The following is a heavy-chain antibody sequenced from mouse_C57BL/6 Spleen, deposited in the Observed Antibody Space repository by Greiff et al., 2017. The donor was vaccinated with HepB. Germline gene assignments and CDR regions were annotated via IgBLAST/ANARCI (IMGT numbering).Heavy chain of an antibody. CDR2: ISYDGSN. CDR1: GYSITSGYY. V-gene: IGHV3-6*01. CDR3: AARPPYYYGSSYAMDY. D-gene: IGHD1-1*01. Sequence: DVQLQESGPGLVKPSQSLSLTCSVTGYSITSGYYWNWIRQFPGNKLEWMGYISYDGSNNYNPSLKNRISITRDTSKNQFFLKLNSVTTEDTATYYCAARPPYYYGSSYAMDYWGQGTSVTVSS. J-gene: IGHJ4*01.